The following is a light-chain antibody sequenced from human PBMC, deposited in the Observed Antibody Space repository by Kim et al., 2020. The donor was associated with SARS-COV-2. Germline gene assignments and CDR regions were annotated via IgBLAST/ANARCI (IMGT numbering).Light chain of an antibody. CDR3: QQYDNWPPIT. Sequence: TQGQRAARSHEASHKVKSNLAWYQHNPGQATRLRIYGAATRAARTPARFSGSVAGTEFTLTNSSLQSEDFAVYYGQQYDNWPPITFGQETRRDIK. CDR2: GAA. CDR1: HKVKSN. V-gene: IGKV3-15*01. J-gene: IGKJ5*01.